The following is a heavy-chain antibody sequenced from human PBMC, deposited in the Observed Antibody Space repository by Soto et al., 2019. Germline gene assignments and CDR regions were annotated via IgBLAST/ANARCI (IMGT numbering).Heavy chain of an antibody. J-gene: IGHJ4*02. CDR2: IIPISGTA. Sequence: QVQLVQSGAEVRKPGSSVRVSCKASGGSFNRHTISWVRQAPGQGLEWMGGIIPISGTANHAQKFQGRVTIIADEYTSTVYMELSSLRSDDTAICYCARGWGYDSTDYYYAYWGQGTLVIVSS. CDR3: ARGWGYDSTDYYYAY. CDR1: GGSFNRHT. V-gene: IGHV1-69*01. D-gene: IGHD3-22*01.